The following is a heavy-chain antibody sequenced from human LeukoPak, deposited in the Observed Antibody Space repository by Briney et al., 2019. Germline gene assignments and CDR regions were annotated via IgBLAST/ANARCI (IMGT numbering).Heavy chain of an antibody. J-gene: IGHJ4*02. Sequence: PGGSLRLSCAASGFTFSGYWMHWVRHAPGKGLEWVSRINEDASIITYADSVKGRFIISRDNTKKSLYLQMNSLRAEDTAVYYCVRDLILVWTPGDDFDFWGQGTLVSVSS. CDR3: VRDLILVWTPGDDFDF. V-gene: IGHV3-74*01. CDR2: INEDASII. CDR1: GFTFSGYW. D-gene: IGHD3-16*01.